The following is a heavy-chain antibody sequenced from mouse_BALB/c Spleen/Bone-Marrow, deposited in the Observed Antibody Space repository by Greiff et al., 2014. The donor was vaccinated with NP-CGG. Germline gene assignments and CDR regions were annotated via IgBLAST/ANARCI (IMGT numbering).Heavy chain of an antibody. CDR1: GFTFSSYG. CDR3: ARQNGSYGYYYAMDY. J-gene: IGHJ4*01. CDR2: ISGGGSYT. D-gene: IGHD1-1*02. V-gene: IGHV5-9-2*01. Sequence: DVKLVESGGGLVKPGGSLKLSCAASGFTFSSYGMSWVRQTPEKRLEWVATISGGGSYTYYPDSVKGRFTISRDNAKNNLYLQMSSLRSEDTALYYCARQNGSYGYYYAMDYWDQGTSVTVSS.